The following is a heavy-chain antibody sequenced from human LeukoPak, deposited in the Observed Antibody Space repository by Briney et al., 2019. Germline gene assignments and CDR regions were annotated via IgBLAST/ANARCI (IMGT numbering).Heavy chain of an antibody. Sequence: GGSLRLSCAASGFTFSSYSMNWVRQAPGKGLEWVSSISSSSSYIYYADSVKGRFTISRDNAKNSLYLQMNSLRAEDTAVYYCARAPYGFWGGYYPFDYWGQGTLVTVSS. V-gene: IGHV3-21*01. J-gene: IGHJ4*02. CDR2: ISSSSSYI. CDR1: GFTFSSYS. D-gene: IGHD3-3*01. CDR3: ARAPYGFWGGYYPFDY.